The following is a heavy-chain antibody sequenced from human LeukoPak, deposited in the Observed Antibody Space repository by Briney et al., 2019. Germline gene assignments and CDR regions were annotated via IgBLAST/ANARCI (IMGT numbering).Heavy chain of an antibody. CDR3: ARVVDANQLLGNFDY. V-gene: IGHV3-21*01. Sequence: GSLRLSCAASGFTFSSYSMNWVRQAPGKGLEWVSSISSSSSYIYYADSVKGRFTISRDNAKNSLYLQMNSLRAEDTAVYYCARVVDANQLLGNFDYWGQGTLVTVSS. J-gene: IGHJ4*02. CDR1: GFTFSSYS. D-gene: IGHD2-2*01. CDR2: ISSSSSYI.